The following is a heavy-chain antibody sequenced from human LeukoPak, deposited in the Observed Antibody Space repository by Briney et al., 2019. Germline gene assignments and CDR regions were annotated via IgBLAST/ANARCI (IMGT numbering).Heavy chain of an antibody. V-gene: IGHV3-15*01. CDR2: IKSKTDGGTT. CDR1: GFTFSSYA. J-gene: IGHJ4*02. Sequence: PGGSLRLSCAASGFTFSSYAMSWVRQAPGKGLEWVGRIKSKTDGGTTDYAAPVKGRFTISRDDSKNTLYLLMNSLKTEDTAVYYCTTETLYYDYVWGSYSPPMPDYWGQGTLVTVSS. CDR3: TTETLYYDYVWGSYSPPMPDY. D-gene: IGHD3-16*01.